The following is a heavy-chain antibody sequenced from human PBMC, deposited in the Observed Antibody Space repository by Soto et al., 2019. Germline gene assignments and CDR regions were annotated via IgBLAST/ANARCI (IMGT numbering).Heavy chain of an antibody. D-gene: IGHD1-26*01. CDR3: ARGRVGATSYFQH. Sequence: EVQLVESGGGLVQRGGSLRLSCAASGFTFSTYSMNWVRQATGKGLEWVSYISSSGSTIYYADSEKGRFTISRDNAKNSLYLQMNSLRDEDTAVYYCARGRVGATSYFQHWGQGTLVTVSS. CDR1: GFTFSTYS. CDR2: ISSSGSTI. V-gene: IGHV3-48*02. J-gene: IGHJ1*01.